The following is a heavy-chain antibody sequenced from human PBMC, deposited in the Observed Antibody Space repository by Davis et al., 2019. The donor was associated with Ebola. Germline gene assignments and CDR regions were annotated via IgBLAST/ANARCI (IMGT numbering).Heavy chain of an antibody. CDR3: ATIPMIVVVRDY. CDR1: GFTFSSYG. V-gene: IGHV3-64D*08. D-gene: IGHD3-22*01. CDR2: ISSTGSTT. J-gene: IGHJ4*02. Sequence: GGSLRLSCSASGFTFSSYGMHWVRQTPGKHLEYVSSISSTGSTTYYADSVKGRFTISRDNSKNTLYLQMSSLRAEDTAVYYCATIPMIVVVRDYWGQGTLVTVSS.